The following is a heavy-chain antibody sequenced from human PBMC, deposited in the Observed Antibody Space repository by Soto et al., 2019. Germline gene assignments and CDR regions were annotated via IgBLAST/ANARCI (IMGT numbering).Heavy chain of an antibody. Sequence: ASVKVSCKSSGYTFTSYAMHWVRQAPGQRLEWMGWINAGNGNTKYSQKFQGRVTITRDTSASTAYMELSSLRSEDTAVYYCARELGIAAHMDVWGQGTTVTVSS. V-gene: IGHV1-3*01. J-gene: IGHJ6*02. D-gene: IGHD6-13*01. CDR3: ARELGIAAHMDV. CDR1: GYTFTSYA. CDR2: INAGNGNT.